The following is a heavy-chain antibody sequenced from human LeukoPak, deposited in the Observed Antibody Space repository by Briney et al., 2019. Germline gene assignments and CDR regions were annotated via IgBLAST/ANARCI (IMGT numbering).Heavy chain of an antibody. D-gene: IGHD3-10*01. CDR1: GYTFTGYY. J-gene: IGHJ6*02. Sequence: GASVKVSCKASGYTFTGYYMHWVRQAPGQGLEWMGWINPNSGGTNYAQKFQGRVTMTRDTSISTAYMELSRLRSDDTAVYYCARDLGLGKSDYYYYYYGMDVWGQGTTVTVSS. V-gene: IGHV1-2*02. CDR3: ARDLGLGKSDYYYYYYGMDV. CDR2: INPNSGGT.